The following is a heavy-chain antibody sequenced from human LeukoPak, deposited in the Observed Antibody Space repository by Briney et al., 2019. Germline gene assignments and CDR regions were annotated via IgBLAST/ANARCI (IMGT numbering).Heavy chain of an antibody. Sequence: GGSLRLSCAASGFTFATYGMSWVRQAPGKGLEWVSVVGDSADTTHYADSVKGRFFISRDNSKNTVHLQMNSLRAEDTAVYYXAKXSXTVVRGVXXDDGFAVWGQGTMVTVSS. CDR3: AKXSXTVVRGVXXDDGFAV. V-gene: IGHV3-23*01. CDR2: VGDSADTT. CDR1: GFTFATYG. D-gene: IGHD3-10*01. J-gene: IGHJ3*01.